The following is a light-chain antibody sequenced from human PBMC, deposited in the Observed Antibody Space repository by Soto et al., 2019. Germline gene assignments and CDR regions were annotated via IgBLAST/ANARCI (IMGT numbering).Light chain of an antibody. Sequence: QSVLTQPASVSGAAGQAITISCTGTSSDVGGYIYVSWYQQHPGKAPKLMIYDVTDRPSGVSNRFSGSKSGNTASLTISGLQAEDEADYYCSSYTSSGTLVFGTGTKVTVL. J-gene: IGLJ1*01. CDR3: SSYTSSGTLV. CDR2: DVT. CDR1: SSDVGGYIY. V-gene: IGLV2-14*01.